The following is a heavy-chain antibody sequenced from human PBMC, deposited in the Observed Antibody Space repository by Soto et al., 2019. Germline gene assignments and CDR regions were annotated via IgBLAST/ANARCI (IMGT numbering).Heavy chain of an antibody. V-gene: IGHV3-64D*06. CDR1: GFTFNSYA. Sequence: LRLSCSASGFTFNSYAMHWVRQAPGKGLEYVSAISSNGGSTYYADSVKGRFTISRDNSKNTLYLQMSSLRAEDTAVYYCVKGLDYYDSSGYNDAFDIWGQGTMVTVSS. CDR2: ISSNGGST. D-gene: IGHD3-22*01. CDR3: VKGLDYYDSSGYNDAFDI. J-gene: IGHJ3*02.